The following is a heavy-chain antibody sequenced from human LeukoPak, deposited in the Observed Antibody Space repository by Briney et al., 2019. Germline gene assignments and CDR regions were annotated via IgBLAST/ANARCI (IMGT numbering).Heavy chain of an antibody. J-gene: IGHJ4*02. CDR2: INNSGGST. CDR3: ARKYSGTNPFDY. CDR1: GFTLNDYA. D-gene: IGHD1-26*01. V-gene: IGHV3-23*01. Sequence: GGSLRLSCAASGFTLNDYAMSWVRQAPGKGLEWVSIINNSGGSTYYADSVKGRFTISRDLSKNTLYLQMNSLRAEDTALYYCARKYSGTNPFDYWGQGTLVTVSS.